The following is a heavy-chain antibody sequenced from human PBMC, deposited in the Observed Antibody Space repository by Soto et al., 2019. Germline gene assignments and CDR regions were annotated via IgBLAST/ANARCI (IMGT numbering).Heavy chain of an antibody. CDR2: IYYSGST. D-gene: IGHD6-13*01. V-gene: IGHV4-30-4*01. Sequence: QVQLQESGPGLVKPSQTLSLTCTVSGGYISSGAYYWSCIRQPPGKGLEGIGYIYYSGSTYYNPSLKSRVTISVDTSNKQFSLKLSSVTAADTAVYYCDRYSSSWYGVYWGQGTLVTVSS. J-gene: IGHJ4*02. CDR1: GGYISSGAYY. CDR3: DRYSSSWYGVY.